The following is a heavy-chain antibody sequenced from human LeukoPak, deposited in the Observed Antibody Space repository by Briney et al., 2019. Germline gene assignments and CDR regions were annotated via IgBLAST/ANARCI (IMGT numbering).Heavy chain of an antibody. CDR3: ARQYSGYDREIDY. D-gene: IGHD5-12*01. V-gene: IGHV4-59*01. CDR1: GGSISSYY. Sequence: SETLSLTCTVSGGSISSYYWSWIRQPPGEGLEWIGYIYYSGSTNYNPSLKSRVTISVDTSKNQFSLKLSSVTAADTAVYYCARQYSGYDREIDYWGQGTLVTVSS. CDR2: IYYSGST. J-gene: IGHJ4*02.